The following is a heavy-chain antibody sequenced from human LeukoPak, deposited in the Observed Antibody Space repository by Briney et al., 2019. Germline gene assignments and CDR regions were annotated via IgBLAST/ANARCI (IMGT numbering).Heavy chain of an antibody. D-gene: IGHD1-26*01. CDR3: AKSGGYGLIDY. Sequence: SETLSLTCTVSGGSISSYYWTWIRQPPGKGLEWIGNIYYSGSTYYNESLESRVTISIDTSKNQFSLKLNSVTAADTAMYYCAKSGGYGLIDYWGQGTLVTVSS. CDR2: IYYSGST. CDR1: GGSISSYY. J-gene: IGHJ4*02. V-gene: IGHV4-59*04.